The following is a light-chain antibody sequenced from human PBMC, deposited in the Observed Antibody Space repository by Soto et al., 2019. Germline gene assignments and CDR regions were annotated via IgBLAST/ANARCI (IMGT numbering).Light chain of an antibody. CDR2: AAS. Sequence: AIRMTQSPSSFSASTGDRVTITCRASQGISSYLAWYQQKPGKAPELLIYAASTLQSGVPSRFSASGSGTDFTLTISCLQSEDFATYYCQQYYSYPYTFGQGTKLEIK. V-gene: IGKV1-8*01. CDR1: QGISSY. J-gene: IGKJ2*01. CDR3: QQYYSYPYT.